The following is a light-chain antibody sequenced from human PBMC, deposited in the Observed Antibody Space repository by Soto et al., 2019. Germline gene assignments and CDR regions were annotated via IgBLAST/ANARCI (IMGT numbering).Light chain of an antibody. Sequence: DIQMTQSPSSLSVSVGDSVTITCRASQSISSFLNWYQQKPGKAPKVLIYAASTLHSGVPSRFTGSESATDFPLAISSVQPEDFATYSCQQSFSSPPTFGQGTKLEIK. J-gene: IGKJ2*01. CDR1: QSISSF. CDR2: AAS. V-gene: IGKV1-39*01. CDR3: QQSFSSPPT.